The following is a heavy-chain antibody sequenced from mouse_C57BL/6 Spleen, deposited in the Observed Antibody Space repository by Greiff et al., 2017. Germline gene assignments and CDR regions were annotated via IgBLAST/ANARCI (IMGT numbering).Heavy chain of an antibody. J-gene: IGHJ3*01. V-gene: IGHV1-52*01. Sequence: QVQLQQPGAELVRPGSSVKLSCKASGYTFTSYWMHWVKQRPIQGLEWIGNIDPSDSETHYNQKFKDKATLTVDKSSSTAYMQLSSLTSEDSAVYYCARGVYGRGEFAYWGQGTLVTVSA. CDR3: ARGVYGRGEFAY. CDR1: GYTFTSYW. CDR2: IDPSDSET. D-gene: IGHD1-1*01.